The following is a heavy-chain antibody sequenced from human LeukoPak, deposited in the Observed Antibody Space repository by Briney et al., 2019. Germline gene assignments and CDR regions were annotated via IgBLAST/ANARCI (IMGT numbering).Heavy chain of an antibody. CDR1: GGSISSYY. J-gene: IGHJ4*02. CDR3: ARATGVKVPPAY. CDR2: IDHGGRN. D-gene: IGHD3-10*01. Sequence: SETLSLTCTVSGGSISSYYWRWIRQSPGKGLEWIGEIDHGGRNNYSPSLKSRLTISVDRSKNQFSLKLSSVTAADTAVYYCARATGVKVPPAYWGQGTLVTVSS. V-gene: IGHV4-34*01.